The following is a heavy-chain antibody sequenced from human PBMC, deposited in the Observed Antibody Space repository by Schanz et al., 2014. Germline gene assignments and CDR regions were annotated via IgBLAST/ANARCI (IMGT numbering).Heavy chain of an antibody. CDR1: GYTFTDYG. CDR3: ARVQDDILTGSEYYYGMDV. Sequence: QVQVVQSGAEVKKPGASVKVSCKASGYTFTDYGVIWVRQAPGQGLEWMGWIITSNGNTNYIQKLQGRVTMTTDTSTSTAYMELRSLRSDDTAVYYCARVQDDILTGSEYYYGMDVWGQGTTVTVSS. CDR2: IITSNGNT. D-gene: IGHD3-9*01. V-gene: IGHV1-18*01. J-gene: IGHJ6*02.